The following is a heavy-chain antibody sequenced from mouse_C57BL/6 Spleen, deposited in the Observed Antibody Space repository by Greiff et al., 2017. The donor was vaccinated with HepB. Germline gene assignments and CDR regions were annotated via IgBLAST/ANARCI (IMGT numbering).Heavy chain of an antibody. D-gene: IGHD2-3*01. V-gene: IGHV1-82*01. CDR1: GYAFSSSW. CDR2: IYPGDGDT. CDR3: ARDGPYYAMDY. Sequence: VQVVESGPELVKPGASVKISCKASGYAFSSSWMNWVKQRPGKGLEWIGRIYPGDGDTNYNGKFKGKATLTADKSSSTAYMQLSSLTSYDSAVYFCARDGPYYAMDYWGQGTSVTVSS. J-gene: IGHJ4*01.